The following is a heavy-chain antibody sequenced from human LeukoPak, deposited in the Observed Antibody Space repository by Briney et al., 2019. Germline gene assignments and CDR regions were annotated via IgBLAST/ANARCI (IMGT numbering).Heavy chain of an antibody. CDR3: ARDADYYGSGSFDY. CDR1: GGSISSSSYY. CDR2: IYRSGST. J-gene: IGHJ4*02. Sequence: SETLSLTCTVSGGSISSSSYYWGWIRQPPGKGLEWIGYIYRSGSTYYNPSLKSRVTISVDRSKNQFSLKLSSVTAADTAVYYCARDADYYGSGSFDYWGQGTLVTVSS. V-gene: IGHV4-39*07. D-gene: IGHD3-10*01.